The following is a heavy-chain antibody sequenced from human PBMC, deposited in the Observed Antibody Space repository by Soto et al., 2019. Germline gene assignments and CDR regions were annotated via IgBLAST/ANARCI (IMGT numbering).Heavy chain of an antibody. Sequence: GGSLRLSCAASGFTFSSYSMNWVRQAPGKGLEWISYISSSSSTIFYADSVKGRFTISRDNAKNSLYLQMNSLRAEDMAVYYCARPSGYCSSTSCKGGDAFDIWGQGTMVTVSS. J-gene: IGHJ3*02. CDR3: ARPSGYCSSTSCKGGDAFDI. V-gene: IGHV3-48*01. CDR1: GFTFSSYS. CDR2: ISSSSSTI. D-gene: IGHD2-2*01.